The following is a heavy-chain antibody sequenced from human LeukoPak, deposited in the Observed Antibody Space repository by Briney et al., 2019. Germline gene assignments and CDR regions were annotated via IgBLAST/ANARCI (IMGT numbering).Heavy chain of an antibody. CDR3: AKPSGSYDHFDY. CDR1: GFTFSNYD. J-gene: IGHJ4*02. CDR2: ISYDGSNK. V-gene: IGHV3-30*18. Sequence: GGSLRLSCAASGFTFSNYDMHWVRQDPGKGLEWVALISYDGSNKYYVDSVKGRFTISRDNSKNMLSLQMNSLRAEDTAVYYCAKPSGSYDHFDYWGQGTLVTVSS. D-gene: IGHD1-26*01.